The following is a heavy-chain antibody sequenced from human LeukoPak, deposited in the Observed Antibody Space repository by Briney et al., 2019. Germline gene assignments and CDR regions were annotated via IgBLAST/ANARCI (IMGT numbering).Heavy chain of an antibody. J-gene: IGHJ6*02. V-gene: IGHV1-2*02. Sequence: ASVKVSCKASGYTFTGYYMHWVRQAPGQGREWMGWINPNSGGTNYAQKFQGRVTMTRDTSISTAYMELSRLRSDDTAVSYCARQQAGPYYYGMDVWGQGTTVTVSS. CDR1: GYTFTGYY. D-gene: IGHD6-13*01. CDR2: INPNSGGT. CDR3: ARQQAGPYYYGMDV.